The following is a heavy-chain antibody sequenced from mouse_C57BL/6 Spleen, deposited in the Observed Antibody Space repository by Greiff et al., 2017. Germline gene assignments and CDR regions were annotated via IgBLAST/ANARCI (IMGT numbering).Heavy chain of an antibody. V-gene: IGHV1-15*01. CDR3: TRAKYIDYYGSSYRTSMDY. D-gene: IGHD1-1*01. Sequence: QVQLQQSGAELVRPGASVTLSCKASGYTFTDYEMHWVKQTPVHGLEWIGAIDPETGGTAYNQKFKGKAILTADKSSSTAYMELRILTSEDSAVYYCTRAKYIDYYGSSYRTSMDYWGQGTSVTGSS. J-gene: IGHJ4*01. CDR1: GYTFTDYE. CDR2: IDPETGGT.